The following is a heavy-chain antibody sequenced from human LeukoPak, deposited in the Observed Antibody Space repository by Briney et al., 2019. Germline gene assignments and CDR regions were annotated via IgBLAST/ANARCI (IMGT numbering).Heavy chain of an antibody. J-gene: IGHJ4*02. CDR1: GFTFSTYS. D-gene: IGHD6-19*01. V-gene: IGHV3-23*01. CDR2: ISGGGLST. Sequence: PGGSLRLSCAASGFTFSTYSMNWVRQAPGKGLEWVSAISGGGLSTYYADSVKGRFTISRDNSKNTLYLQLNSLRADDTAVYYCAKEGQWLVEKGEPFDYWGQGTLVTVSS. CDR3: AKEGQWLVEKGEPFDY.